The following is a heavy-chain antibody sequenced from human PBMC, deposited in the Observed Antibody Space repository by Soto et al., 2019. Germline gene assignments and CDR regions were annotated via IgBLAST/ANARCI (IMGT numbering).Heavy chain of an antibody. V-gene: IGHV1-46*01. CDR2: INPSGGTT. CDR1: GYTFTRYN. CDR3: ARVRGGGSEYFFDY. J-gene: IGHJ4*02. Sequence: GASVKVSCKASGYTFTRYNVHWVRQAPGQGLEWMAIINPSGGTTYYVQKFEGGVTLTTDTSTSTVYMELSSLRSDDTAVYYCARVRGGGSEYFFDYWGQGTLVTVSS. D-gene: IGHD2-15*01.